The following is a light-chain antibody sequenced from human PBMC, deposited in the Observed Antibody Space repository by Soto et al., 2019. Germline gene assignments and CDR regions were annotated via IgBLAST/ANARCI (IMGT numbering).Light chain of an antibody. CDR2: DVS. Sequence: QSVLTQPASVSGSPGQSLTISCTGTSSDVGGYNYVSWYQQHPGKAPKLMIYDVSNRPSGVSNRFSGSKSDNTASLTISGLQSEDEAIYYCSSYTSSTPYVFGTGTKFTVL. J-gene: IGLJ1*01. V-gene: IGLV2-14*01. CDR1: SSDVGGYNY. CDR3: SSYTSSTPYV.